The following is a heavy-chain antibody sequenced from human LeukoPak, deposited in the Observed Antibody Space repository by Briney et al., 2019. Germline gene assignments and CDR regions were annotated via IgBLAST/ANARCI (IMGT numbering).Heavy chain of an antibody. V-gene: IGHV3-23*01. CDR1: GSTFSSDA. CDR2: ISGSGGST. CDR3: AKPPPHYYGSGSPFDY. J-gene: IGHJ4*02. D-gene: IGHD3-10*01. Sequence: RSGGSLRLSCAASGSTFSSDAMSWVRQAPGKGLEWVSAISGSGGSTYYADSVKGRFTISRDNSKNTLYLQMNSLRAEDTAVYYCAKPPPHYYGSGSPFDYWGQGTLVTVSS.